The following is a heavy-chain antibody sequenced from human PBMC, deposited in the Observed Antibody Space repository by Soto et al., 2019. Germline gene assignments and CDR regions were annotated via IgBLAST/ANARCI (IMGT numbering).Heavy chain of an antibody. V-gene: IGHV4-59*04. CDR3: ARIVIGGSNWFDP. J-gene: IGHJ5*02. D-gene: IGHD3-16*02. CDR1: GGSISSYY. CDR2: INYSGNT. Sequence: PSETLSVTCTVAGGSISSYYWSWIRQPPGKGLEWIGSINYSGNTYYSPSLQSRITMSVDTSKNHFSLKVNSVTAADTAIYYCARIVIGGSNWFDPWGQGTLVTVSS.